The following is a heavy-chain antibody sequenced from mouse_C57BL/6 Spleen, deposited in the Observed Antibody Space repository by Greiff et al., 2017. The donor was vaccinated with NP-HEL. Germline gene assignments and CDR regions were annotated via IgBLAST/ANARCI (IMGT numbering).Heavy chain of an antibody. CDR2: IRSKSNNYAT. CDR3: VRERIYYAMDY. Sequence: ASGFSFNTYAMNWVRQAPGKGLEWVARIRSKSNNYATYYADSVKDRFTISRDDSESMLYLQMNNLKTEDTAMYYCVRERIYYAMDYWGQGTSVTVSS. V-gene: IGHV10-1*01. J-gene: IGHJ4*01. CDR1: GFSFNTYA.